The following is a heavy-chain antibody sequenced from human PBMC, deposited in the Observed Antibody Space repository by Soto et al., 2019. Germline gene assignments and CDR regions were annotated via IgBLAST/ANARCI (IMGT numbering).Heavy chain of an antibody. Sequence: HPGGSLRLSCAASGFTFSSYAMHWVRQAPGKGLEWVAVISSDGTSKYYADSVKGRFTISRDNSKNTLYLQMNSLRVEDTAVYYCAREVRVRGFAFDIWGQGTMVTVSS. CDR1: GFTFSSYA. J-gene: IGHJ3*02. CDR3: AREVRVRGFAFDI. V-gene: IGHV3-30-3*01. CDR2: ISSDGTSK. D-gene: IGHD3-3*01.